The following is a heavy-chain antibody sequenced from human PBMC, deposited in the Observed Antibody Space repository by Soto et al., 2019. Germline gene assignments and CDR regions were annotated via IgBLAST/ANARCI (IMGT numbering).Heavy chain of an antibody. CDR3: ARSTYTISSPGGY. CDR2: INYDGTTT. CDR1: GFTFSSSW. Sequence: EVQLVESGGGLVQPGGSLTLYCAASGFTFSSSWMHWVRQAPGKGLVWVSRINYDGTTTTYADSVKGRFTISRDNAKDTLFLQMNSLRAEDTAVYYCARSTYTISSPGGYWGQGTLVTVSS. V-gene: IGHV3-74*01. J-gene: IGHJ4*02. D-gene: IGHD3-16*01.